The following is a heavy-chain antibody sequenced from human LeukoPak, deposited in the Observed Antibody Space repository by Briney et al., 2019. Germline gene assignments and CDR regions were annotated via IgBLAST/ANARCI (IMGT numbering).Heavy chain of an antibody. CDR2: IKGDGSEK. J-gene: IGHJ4*02. Sequence: GGSLRLSCAASGLTFSRFWMSWVRQAPGKGLEWVANIKGDGSEKYYVDSVKGRFTISRDNAQNSLYLQVNSLRAEDTAVYYCASGGHIVYCGQGTVVTVSS. CDR3: ASGGHIVY. V-gene: IGHV3-7*05. CDR1: GLTFSRFW. D-gene: IGHD3-16*01.